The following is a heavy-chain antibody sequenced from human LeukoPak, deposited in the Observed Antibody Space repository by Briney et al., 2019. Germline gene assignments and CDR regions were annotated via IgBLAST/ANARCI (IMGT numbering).Heavy chain of an antibody. CDR2: ISAYNGNT. Sequence: ASVKVSCKASGYSFTDYYIHWVRQAPGQGLEWMGWISAYNGNTNYAQKLQGRVTMTTDTSTSTAYMELRSLRSDDTAVYYCARDELPYYDFWSGYELKPYYFDYWGQGTLVTVSS. D-gene: IGHD3-3*01. CDR3: ARDELPYYDFWSGYELKPYYFDY. J-gene: IGHJ4*02. V-gene: IGHV1-18*04. CDR1: GYSFTDYY.